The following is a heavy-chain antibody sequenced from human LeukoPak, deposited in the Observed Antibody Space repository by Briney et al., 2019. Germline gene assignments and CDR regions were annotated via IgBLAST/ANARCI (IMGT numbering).Heavy chain of an antibody. D-gene: IGHD4-23*01. CDR2: ISAYNGNT. J-gene: IGHJ5*02. V-gene: IGHV1-18*01. Sequence: ASVKVSCKASGYTFTSYGISWVRQAPGQGLEWMGWISAYNGNTNYAQKLQGRVTMTTDTSTSTAYMELRSLRSDDTAVYYCARDATTVVTQAWFDPWGQGTLVTVSS. CDR3: ARDATTVVTQAWFDP. CDR1: GYTFTSYG.